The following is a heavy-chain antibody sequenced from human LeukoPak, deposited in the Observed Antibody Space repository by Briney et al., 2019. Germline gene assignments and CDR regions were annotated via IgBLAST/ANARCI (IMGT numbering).Heavy chain of an antibody. D-gene: IGHD4-23*01. CDR2: ISYSGTT. Sequence: PSETLSLTCTVSGGSINSYYWSWIRQPPGRGLEWIGYISYSGTTNYNPSLKSRVSISLDTPKNQFSLKLSSVTAADTAVYYCARGSEFYGGKDWGYWGQGTLVIVSS. CDR3: ARGSEFYGGKDWGY. V-gene: IGHV4-59*01. CDR1: GGSINSYY. J-gene: IGHJ4*02.